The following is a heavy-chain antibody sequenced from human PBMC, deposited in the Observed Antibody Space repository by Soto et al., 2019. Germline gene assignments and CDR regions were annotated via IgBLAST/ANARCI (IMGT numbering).Heavy chain of an antibody. CDR3: AKDGGITMVRGVISFFDF. D-gene: IGHD3-10*01. CDR1: GFTFSSYA. J-gene: IGHJ4*02. V-gene: IGHV3-23*01. Sequence: EVQLLESGGGLVQPGGSLRLSCAASGFTFSSYAMSWVRQAPGKGLEWVSAISGSGGSTYYADSVKGRFTIPRDNSNNPLYLQMNSLRAEDTAVYYCAKDGGITMVRGVISFFDFWGQGTLVTVSS. CDR2: ISGSGGST.